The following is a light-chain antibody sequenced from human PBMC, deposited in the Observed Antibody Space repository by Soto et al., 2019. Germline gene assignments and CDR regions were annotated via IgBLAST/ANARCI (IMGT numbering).Light chain of an antibody. CDR2: VAS. CDR3: QQHGSGPWT. J-gene: IGKJ1*01. CDR1: QSVSSSN. Sequence: EIVLTQSPDTLSLSPRERATLSCRASQSVSSSNLAWYQHKPGQAPRLLIYVASRRATGITDRFSGSGSGTEFTLTITRLETEDFAVYYCQQHGSGPWTFGQGTKVEIK. V-gene: IGKV3-20*01.